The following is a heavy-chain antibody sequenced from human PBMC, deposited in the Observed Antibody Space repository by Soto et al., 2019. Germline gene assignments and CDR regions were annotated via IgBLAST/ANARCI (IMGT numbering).Heavy chain of an antibody. CDR3: ARGGAMGVDY. D-gene: IGHD1-26*01. CDR1: GFTFSTYA. J-gene: IGHJ4*02. Sequence: GGSLRLSCAASGFTFSTYAMSWVRQAPGKGLEWVSIISASGDTTYYADSVKGRFTISRDNAKNIVFLHVNGLTDEDTAVYYCARGGAMGVDYWGQGTLVTVSS. V-gene: IGHV3-23*01. CDR2: ISASGDTT.